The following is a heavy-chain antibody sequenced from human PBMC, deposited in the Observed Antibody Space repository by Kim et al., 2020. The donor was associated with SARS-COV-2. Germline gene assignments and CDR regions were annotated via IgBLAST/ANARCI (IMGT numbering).Heavy chain of an antibody. Sequence: GGSLRLSCAASGFIFSNFGMHWVRQAPGKGLEWVAVIPYDSSNRYYVDSVKGRFTISRDNSKNTLYLHMNSLRPEDTAVYYCAKNVAMTLVPPEFDFWGQGTQVTVSS. CDR2: IPYDSSNR. CDR3: AKNVAMTLVPPEFDF. V-gene: IGHV3-30*18. CDR1: GFIFSNFG. J-gene: IGHJ4*02. D-gene: IGHD3-22*01.